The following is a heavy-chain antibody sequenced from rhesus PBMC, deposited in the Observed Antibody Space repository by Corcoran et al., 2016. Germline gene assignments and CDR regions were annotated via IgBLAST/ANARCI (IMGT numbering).Heavy chain of an antibody. CDR3: ARCQYTWNCEGLDS. Sequence: QVQLQESGPGLVKPSENLSPTCAVAGGSFRRYLWSWTRQTPGKGLEWIGEINGNSGSTNHYPPPKSRVTISKDASKNQFSRKLSSVTAADTSVYYCARCQYTWNCEGLDSWDQGFVFTVSS. CDR2: INGNSGST. V-gene: IGHV4-80*01. J-gene: IGHJ6*01. D-gene: IGHD1-1-1*01. CDR1: GGSFRRYL.